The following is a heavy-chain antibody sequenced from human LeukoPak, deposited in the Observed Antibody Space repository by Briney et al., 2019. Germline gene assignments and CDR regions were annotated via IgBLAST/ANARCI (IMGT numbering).Heavy chain of an antibody. CDR1: GGSISGYY. CDR2: IYYSEST. J-gene: IGHJ5*02. Sequence: SETLSLTCTVSGGSISGYYWSWIRQPPGKGLEWIGYIYYSESTNYNPSLKSRVTISLDTSKSQFFLKLGSVTAADTAVYYCARLRDQSDSSGYGWFDPWGQGILVTVSS. V-gene: IGHV4-59*08. D-gene: IGHD3-22*01. CDR3: ARLRDQSDSSGYGWFDP.